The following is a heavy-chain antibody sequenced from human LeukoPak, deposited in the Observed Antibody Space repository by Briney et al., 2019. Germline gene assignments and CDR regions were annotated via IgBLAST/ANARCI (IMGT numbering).Heavy chain of an antibody. Sequence: GGSLRLSCAASGFTFSSYGMIWVRQAPGKGLEWVSGISGSGGSTYVADPVKGRFTVSRDNSKNTLYLQMNSLRADDTAVYYCAKDRPTVYSSSWLHFLDSWGQGTLVTVSS. CDR3: AKDRPTVYSSSWLHFLDS. CDR2: ISGSGGST. CDR1: GFTFSSYG. V-gene: IGHV3-23*01. J-gene: IGHJ4*02. D-gene: IGHD6-13*01.